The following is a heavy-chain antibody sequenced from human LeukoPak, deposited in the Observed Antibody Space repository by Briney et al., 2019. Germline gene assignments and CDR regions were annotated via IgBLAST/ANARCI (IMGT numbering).Heavy chain of an antibody. CDR2: ISSDGGSS. CDR3: VRDKTRNDFDY. V-gene: IGHV3-74*01. Sequence: PGGSLRLSCAASGFTFSNYWMHWVRQAPAKGLVWVSRISSDGGSSTYADSVKGRFTVSRDNAKNTLYLQKNSLRAEDTAVYYCVRDKTRNDFDYWGQGTLVTVSS. D-gene: IGHD1-14*01. CDR1: GFTFSNYW. J-gene: IGHJ4*02.